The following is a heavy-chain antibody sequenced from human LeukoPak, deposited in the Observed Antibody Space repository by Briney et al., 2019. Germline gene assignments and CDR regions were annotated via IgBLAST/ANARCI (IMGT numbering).Heavy chain of an antibody. CDR2: IYTSGST. V-gene: IGHV4-4*07. CDR1: GGSISTYY. J-gene: IGHJ5*02. CDR3: ARYDYTNWFDP. Sequence: SETLSLTCTVSGGSISTYYWSWIRQSAGKGLEWIGRIYTSGSTNYNPSLKSRVTISVDTSKNQFSLKLSSVTAADTAVYYCARYDYTNWFDPWGQGTLVTVSS. D-gene: IGHD4-11*01.